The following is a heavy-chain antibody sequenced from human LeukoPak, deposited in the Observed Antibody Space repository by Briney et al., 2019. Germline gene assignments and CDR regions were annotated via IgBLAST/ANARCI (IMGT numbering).Heavy chain of an antibody. V-gene: IGHV3-48*03. CDR2: ISASGTIT. CDR1: GFTFSSYE. Sequence: GGSLRLSCAASGFTFSSYEMNWVRQAPGKGLEWISYISASGTITHYADSVEGRFTISRDNAKNSLYLQMNSLRAEDTAVYYCAKALPGYSSGWYTAYAFDIWGQGTMVTVSS. D-gene: IGHD6-19*01. CDR3: AKALPGYSSGWYTAYAFDI. J-gene: IGHJ3*02.